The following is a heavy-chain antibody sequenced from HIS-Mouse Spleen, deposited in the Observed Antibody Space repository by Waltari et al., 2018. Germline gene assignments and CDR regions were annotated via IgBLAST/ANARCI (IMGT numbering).Heavy chain of an antibody. CDR2: IYYSGRT. CDR1: GGSISSSSYY. Sequence: QLQLQESGPGLVKPSETLSLTCTVSGGSISSSSYYWGWIRQPPGKGLEWIGSIYYSGRTYYNPSLKSRVTISVDTSKNQFSLKLSSVTAADTAVYYCARGLVAAGIFDYWGQGTLVTVSS. V-gene: IGHV4-39*07. J-gene: IGHJ4*02. CDR3: ARGLVAAGIFDY. D-gene: IGHD1-26*01.